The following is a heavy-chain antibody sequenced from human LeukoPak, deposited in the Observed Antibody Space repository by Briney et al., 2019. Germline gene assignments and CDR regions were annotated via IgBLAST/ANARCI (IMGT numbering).Heavy chain of an antibody. J-gene: IGHJ6*02. CDR2: IYSGGST. Sequence: GGSLRLSCAASGFTVSSNYMSWVRQAPGKGLEWVSVIYSGGSTYYADSVKGRFTISRDNSKNTLYLQMNSLRAEDTAVYYCARELYGDYAPADYYYYGMDVWGQGTTVTVSS. V-gene: IGHV3-53*01. CDR1: GFTVSSNY. D-gene: IGHD4-17*01. CDR3: ARELYGDYAPADYYYYGMDV.